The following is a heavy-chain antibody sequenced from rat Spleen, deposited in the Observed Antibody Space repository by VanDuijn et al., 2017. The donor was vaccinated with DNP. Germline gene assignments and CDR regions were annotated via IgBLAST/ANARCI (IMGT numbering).Heavy chain of an antibody. CDR1: GFTFSKYG. CDR3: ATDNSGLNWFAY. D-gene: IGHD4-3*01. J-gene: IGHJ3*01. CDR2: ISYDGGST. Sequence: EVQLVESGGGLVQPGRSLKLSCAASGFTFSKYGMAWVRQAPTKGLEWVASISYDGGSTYYGDSVKGRFTISRDYATSSLYLQMVSLRSEDTATYYCATDNSGLNWFAYWGQGTLVTVSS. V-gene: IGHV5-20*01.